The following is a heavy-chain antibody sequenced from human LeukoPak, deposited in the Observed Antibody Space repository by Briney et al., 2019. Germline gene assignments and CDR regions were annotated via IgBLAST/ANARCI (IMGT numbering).Heavy chain of an antibody. D-gene: IGHD3-10*01. CDR3: AKVSLSDYGSGSPSEAFDI. V-gene: IGHV3-23*01. Sequence: GGSLRLSCAASGFTFSSYAMSWVRQAPGKGLEWVSAISGSGGSTYYADSVKGRFTISRDNSKNTLYLQMNSLRAEDTAVYYCAKVSLSDYGSGSPSEAFDIWGQGTMVTVSS. CDR2: ISGSGGST. J-gene: IGHJ3*02. CDR1: GFTFSSYA.